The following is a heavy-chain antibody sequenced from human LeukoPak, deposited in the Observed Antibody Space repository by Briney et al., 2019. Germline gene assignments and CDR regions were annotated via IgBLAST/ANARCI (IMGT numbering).Heavy chain of an antibody. V-gene: IGHV1-18*01. CDR1: GYTFTNYG. CDR2: ISTYNGNP. J-gene: IGHJ3*02. D-gene: IGHD6-13*01. Sequence: ASLKVSCKASGYTFTNYGVSWVRQAPGQGLEWMGWISTYNGNPNYAQNLQASVTMTTDTSTSTAYMELRSLRSDDTAVYYCARPRAAGYPNHAFDIWGQGTMVTVSS. CDR3: ARPRAAGYPNHAFDI.